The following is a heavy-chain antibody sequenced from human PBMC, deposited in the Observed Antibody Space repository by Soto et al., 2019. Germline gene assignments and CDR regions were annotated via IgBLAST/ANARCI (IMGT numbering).Heavy chain of an antibody. J-gene: IGHJ6*02. CDR2: ISGSGIST. V-gene: IGHV3-23*01. D-gene: IGHD4-4*01. CDR1: GFTFSTYP. Sequence: EAQLSESGGGLVQPGGSLRLSCAASGFTFSTYPMSWVRQAPGKGLEWVSGISGSGISTYYADSVKGRFTISRDNSKNTVFLQMNSLGAEDTAVYYCAKPPVITASYYYYDMDGWGQGTTVTVSS. CDR3: AKPPVITASYYYYDMDG.